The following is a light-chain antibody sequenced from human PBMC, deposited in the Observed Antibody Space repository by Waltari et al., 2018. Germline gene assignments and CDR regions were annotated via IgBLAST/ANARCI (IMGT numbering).Light chain of an antibody. CDR1: QGISSW. V-gene: IGKV1-12*01. J-gene: IGKJ2*03. Sequence: DIQMTQSPSSLSASVGDRVTITCRASQGISSWLAWYQQKPGKAPNLLLYKASSLQSGVPSRFSGSGSGTDFTLTISSLQPEDFATYCCQQYNRAPHSFGQGTRVEIK. CDR2: KAS. CDR3: QQYNRAPHS.